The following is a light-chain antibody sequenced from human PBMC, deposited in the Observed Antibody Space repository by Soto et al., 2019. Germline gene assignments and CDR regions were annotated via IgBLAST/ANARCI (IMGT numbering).Light chain of an antibody. J-gene: IGLJ2*01. CDR3: SSYTSTNTKVV. V-gene: IGLV2-14*01. CDR2: EVS. CDR1: SSDVGGHNY. Sequence: QSALTQPASVSGSPGQSITISCTGTSSDVGGHNYVSWYQHYPGKAPKLMIYEVSYRPSGVSNRFSGSKSGNTASLTISGLQAEDEADYYCSSYTSTNTKVVFGGGTKVTVL.